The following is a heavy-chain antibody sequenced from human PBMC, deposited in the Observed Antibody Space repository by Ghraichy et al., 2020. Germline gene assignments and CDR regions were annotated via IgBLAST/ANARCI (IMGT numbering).Heavy chain of an antibody. CDR3: ARLGAKYDFWSGYYYDYYYYYYMDV. CDR2: ISSSSSYI. V-gene: IGHV3-21*01. D-gene: IGHD3-3*01. CDR1: GFTFSSYS. J-gene: IGHJ6*03. Sequence: GESLNISCAASGFTFSSYSMNWVRQAPGKGLEWVSSISSSSSYIYYADSVKGRFTISRDNAKNSLYLQMNSLRAEDTAVYYCARLGAKYDFWSGYYYDYYYYYYMDVWGKGTTVTVSS.